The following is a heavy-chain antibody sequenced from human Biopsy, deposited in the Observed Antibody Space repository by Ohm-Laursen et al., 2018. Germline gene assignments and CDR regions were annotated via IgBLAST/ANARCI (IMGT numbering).Heavy chain of an antibody. CDR3: ARDLPYYENSGYGAFDM. CDR2: IYNTGST. D-gene: IGHD3-22*01. V-gene: IGHV4-4*07. CDR1: GGFISTYY. J-gene: IGHJ3*02. Sequence: GTLSLTCTVPGGFISTYYWNWIRQPAGKALEWIGRIYNTGSTNSNPSLQRRVTMSVDTSKNQFSLKMSSVTAADTAVYYCARDLPYYENSGYGAFDMWGQGTMVTVSS.